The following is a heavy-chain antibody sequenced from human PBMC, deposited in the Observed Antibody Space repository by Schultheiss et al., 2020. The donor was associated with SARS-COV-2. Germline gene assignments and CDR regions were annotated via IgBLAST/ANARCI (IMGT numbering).Heavy chain of an antibody. Sequence: GESLKISCVTSGFSFSGSGIYWVRQASGKGLEWVGRIRNKANSHTTEYAASVKGRFTISRDDSKNSLYLQMNSLRAEDTAVYYCASVPYSSGWYRRGDAFDIWGQGTMVTVSS. CDR2: IRNKANSHTT. V-gene: IGHV3-72*01. D-gene: IGHD6-19*01. J-gene: IGHJ3*02. CDR3: ASVPYSSGWYRRGDAFDI. CDR1: GFSFSGSG.